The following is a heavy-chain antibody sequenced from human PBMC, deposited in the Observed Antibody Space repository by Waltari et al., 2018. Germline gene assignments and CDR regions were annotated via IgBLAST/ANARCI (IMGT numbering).Heavy chain of an antibody. Sequence: EVQLVESGGGLVQPGGSLRLSCAASGITFSRYCMHWVRHTLGKGLVWVSRINSDGSSTSYADSVKGRFTISRDNAKNTLYLQMNSLRAEDTAVYYCATCYYYDSSGNYYVSDYWGQGTLVTVSS. J-gene: IGHJ4*02. CDR1: GITFSRYC. CDR3: ATCYYYDSSGNYYVSDY. CDR2: INSDGSST. D-gene: IGHD3-22*01. V-gene: IGHV3-74*01.